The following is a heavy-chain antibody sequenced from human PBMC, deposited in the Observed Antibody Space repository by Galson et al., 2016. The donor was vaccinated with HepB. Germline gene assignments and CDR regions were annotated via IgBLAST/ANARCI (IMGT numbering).Heavy chain of an antibody. CDR1: GFNFSTYW. D-gene: IGHD3-22*01. CDR3: VRGEYDSGGYYYPNCYFDL. Sequence: SLRLSCAASGFNFSTYWMHWVRQDPGKGLVWVSRIDSDGRSISYGDSGKGRFTISRDNAENTLYLQMNSLRAEDTAVYYCVRGEYDSGGYYYPNCYFDLWGRGTLFTVSS. J-gene: IGHJ2*01. V-gene: IGHV3-74*01. CDR2: IDSDGRSI.